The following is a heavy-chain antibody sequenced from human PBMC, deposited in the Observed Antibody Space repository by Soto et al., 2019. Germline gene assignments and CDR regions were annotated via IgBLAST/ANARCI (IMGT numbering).Heavy chain of an antibody. Sequence: PSQTLSLTCAISGDSVSSITVAWNWIRQSPSRGLEWLGRTYYGSKWFNEYALSVKSRISINPDTSKNQFSLQLNSVTPEDTAVYYCATWRYDYWGQGTLVTVSS. J-gene: IGHJ4*02. V-gene: IGHV6-1*01. CDR3: ATWRYDY. CDR1: GDSVSSITVA. CDR2: TYYGSKWFN.